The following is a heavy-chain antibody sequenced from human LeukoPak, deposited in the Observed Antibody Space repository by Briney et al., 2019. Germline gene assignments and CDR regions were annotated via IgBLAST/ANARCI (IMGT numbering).Heavy chain of an antibody. Sequence: GGSLKLSCAASGFTFSGSAMHWVRQASGKGLEWVGRIRSKANSYATAYAASVKGRFTISRDDSKNTAYLQMNSLKAEDTAVYYCTSPCYYDSSGYYYGDYWGQGTLVTVSS. CDR2: IRSKANSYAT. CDR3: TSPCYYDSSGYYYGDY. D-gene: IGHD3-22*01. CDR1: GFTFSGSA. V-gene: IGHV3-73*01. J-gene: IGHJ4*02.